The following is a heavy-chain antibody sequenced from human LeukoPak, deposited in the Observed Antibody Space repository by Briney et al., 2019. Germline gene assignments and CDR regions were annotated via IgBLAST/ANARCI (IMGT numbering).Heavy chain of an antibody. CDR1: GGAFSSYA. CDR2: IIPIFGTA. V-gene: IGHV1-69*06. D-gene: IGHD3-10*01. CDR3: ARSTNYYGSGSYYDY. J-gene: IGHJ4*02. Sequence: ASVKVSCKASGGAFSSYAISWVRQAPGQGLEWMGGIIPIFGTANYAQKFQGRVTITADKSTSTAYMELSSLRSEDTAVYYCARSTNYYGSGSYYDYWGQGTLVTVSS.